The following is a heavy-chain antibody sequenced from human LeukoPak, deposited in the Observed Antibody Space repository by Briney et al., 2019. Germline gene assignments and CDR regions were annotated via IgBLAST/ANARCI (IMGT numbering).Heavy chain of an antibody. CDR3: AKKFTGTTVISGDYFAY. CDR2: MSSDGSKK. V-gene: IGHV3-30-3*02. CDR1: GFTFSSYA. J-gene: IGHJ4*02. Sequence: GGSLRLSCAASGFTFSSYAMHWVRQAPGKGLEWVAVMSSDGSKKYYADSVKGRFTISRDNSKNTLYLQMNSLRAEDTAVYYCAKKFTGTTVISGDYFAYWGQGTLVTVPS. D-gene: IGHD4-17*01.